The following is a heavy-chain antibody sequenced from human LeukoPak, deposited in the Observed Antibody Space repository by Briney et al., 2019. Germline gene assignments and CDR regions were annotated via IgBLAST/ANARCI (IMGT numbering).Heavy chain of an antibody. CDR3: ARHLAAATSAFDY. V-gene: IGHV4-59*01. CDR2: ICYSGST. CDR1: GGSITSYC. Sequence: SETLSLTCAVSGGSITSYCCRWIRQPPGKGLEWIGYICYSGSTNYNPSLKSRITISVDPSKNHFSLKVNSVTTADTALYYCARHLAAATSAFDYWGRGTLVTVSS. J-gene: IGHJ4*02. D-gene: IGHD6-13*01.